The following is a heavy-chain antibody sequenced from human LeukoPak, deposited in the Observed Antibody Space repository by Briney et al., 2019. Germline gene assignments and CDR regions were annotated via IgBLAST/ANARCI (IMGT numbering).Heavy chain of an antibody. CDR2: IRYDGSNK. V-gene: IGHV3-30*02. CDR3: ATKYSSGWYFDY. J-gene: IGHJ4*02. Sequence: GGSLRLSCAASGFTFSSYGMHWVRQAPGKGLEWVAFIRYDGSNKYYADSVKGQFTISRDNSKNTLYLQMNSLRAEDTAIYYCATKYSSGWYFDYWGQGTLVTVSS. CDR1: GFTFSSYG. D-gene: IGHD6-19*01.